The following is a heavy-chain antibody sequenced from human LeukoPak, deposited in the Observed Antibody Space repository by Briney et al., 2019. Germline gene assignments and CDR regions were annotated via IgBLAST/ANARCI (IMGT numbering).Heavy chain of an antibody. CDR2: INTNNGGT. Sequence: ASVKVSCKASGYTFTGYLLHWVRQAPGQGLEWMGWINTNNGGTNYAQSFQGRVTLTRDTAITTVYMELSRLRSDDTAVYYCAREDCSGGSCYSLSLTPVFHVFDIWGQGTMVTVSS. D-gene: IGHD2-15*01. V-gene: IGHV1-2*02. CDR3: AREDCSGGSCYSLSLTPVFHVFDI. CDR1: GYTFTGYL. J-gene: IGHJ3*02.